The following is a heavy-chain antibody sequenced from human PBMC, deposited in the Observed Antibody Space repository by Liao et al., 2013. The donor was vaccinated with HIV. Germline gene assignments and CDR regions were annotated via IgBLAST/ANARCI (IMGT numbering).Heavy chain of an antibody. D-gene: IGHD3-3*01. CDR2: IDRSHIS. J-gene: IGHJ4*02. Sequence: QVQLQESGPGLAKPSETLSLTCTVSGGPMSGDHWSWIRQPAGKGLEWIGRIDRSHISKYNPSLKSRVSMSVDTSRNQFSLKLSSVNAADTAVYYCARSPVYDFVAHAFDVWGQGILVTVSS. V-gene: IGHV4-4*07. CDR1: GGPMSGDH. CDR3: ARSPVYDFVAHAFDV.